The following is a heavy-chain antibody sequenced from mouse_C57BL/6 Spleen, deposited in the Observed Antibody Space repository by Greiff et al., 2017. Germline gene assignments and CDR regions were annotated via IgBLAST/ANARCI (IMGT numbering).Heavy chain of an antibody. CDR1: GYTFTSYW. J-gene: IGHJ3*01. V-gene: IGHV1-74*01. CDR2: IHPSDSDT. CDR3: AISDYDGAWLAY. D-gene: IGHD2-4*01. Sequence: VQLQQPGAELVKPGASVKVSCKASGYTFTSYWMHWVKQRPGQGLEWIGRIHPSDSDTNYNQKFKGKATLTVDNYSSTAYMLLSSLPSDDSAVYSCAISDYDGAWLAYWGQGTLVTVSA.